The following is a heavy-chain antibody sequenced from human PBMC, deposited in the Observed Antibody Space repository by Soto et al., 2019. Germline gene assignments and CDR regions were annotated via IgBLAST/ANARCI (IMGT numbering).Heavy chain of an antibody. CDR3: ARDGDVNTGFGKDY. CDR1: GFTFSSYG. D-gene: IGHD3-16*01. CDR2: IWPDGGNK. Sequence: QVQLVESGGVVVQPGRSLRLSCAASGFTFSSYGMHWVRQAPGKGLEWVAFIWPDGGNKFYSESVKGRFTISRDNSKNTLYLQMTSLSAEDTAMYYCARDGDVNTGFGKDYWGQGTLVTVSS. J-gene: IGHJ4*02. V-gene: IGHV3-33*01.